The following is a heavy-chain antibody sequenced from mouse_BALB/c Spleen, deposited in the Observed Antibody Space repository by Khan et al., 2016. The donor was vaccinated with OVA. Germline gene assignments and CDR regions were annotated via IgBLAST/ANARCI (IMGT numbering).Heavy chain of an antibody. CDR3: ARGGITTGYFDY. Sequence: QVQLKQSGTELARPGASVKLSCKASGYTFTSYWMQWVKQRPGQGLEWIGAVYPGDGNTRYTQKFKGKATLTADKSSSTAYIQLSSLASEDSVVYYCARGGITTGYFDYWGQGTTLTVSS. V-gene: IGHV1-87*01. CDR2: VYPGDGNT. D-gene: IGHD1-1*01. J-gene: IGHJ2*01. CDR1: GYTFTSYW.